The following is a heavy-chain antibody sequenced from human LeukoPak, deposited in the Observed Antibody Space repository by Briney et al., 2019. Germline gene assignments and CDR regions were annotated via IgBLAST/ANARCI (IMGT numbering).Heavy chain of an antibody. J-gene: IGHJ4*02. Sequence: PGGSLRLSCAGSGFSFGDFPMTWVRQAPGKGLEWVGYIRAKAYGGTTEYAASVKGRLTNSRDDSKRIAYLQMNSLQTEDTGIYYCTRGSGRFEFWGQGALVTVSS. D-gene: IGHD2-15*01. CDR2: IRAKAYGGTT. CDR1: GFSFGDFP. CDR3: TRGSGRFEF. V-gene: IGHV3-49*04.